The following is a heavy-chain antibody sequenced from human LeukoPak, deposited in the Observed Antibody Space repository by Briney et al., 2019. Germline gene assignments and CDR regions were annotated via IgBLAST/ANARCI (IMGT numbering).Heavy chain of an antibody. D-gene: IGHD3-3*01. CDR2: IYYSGGT. V-gene: IGHV4-39*07. CDR1: GGSISSNGYY. J-gene: IGHJ4*02. CDR3: ARGLESDWDPYLDY. Sequence: SETLSLTCTVSGGSISSNGYYWAWFRQPPGKGLEWIGSIYYSGGTNYSPPLKSRVTLSVDTSKNQFSLKVNSVTAADTAVYYCARGLESDWDPYLDYWGQGTLVTVSS.